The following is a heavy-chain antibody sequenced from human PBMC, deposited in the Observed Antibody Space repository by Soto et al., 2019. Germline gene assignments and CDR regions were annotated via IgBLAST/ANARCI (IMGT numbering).Heavy chain of an antibody. CDR1: GYTFASYA. CDR2: ISVYNGNT. Sequence: QVQLVQSGAEVKKPGASVKVSCKASGYTFASYAISWGRQAPGQGLEWRGWISVYNGNTNYAHKLQGRVTMTTDTSTSTAYMELRSLRSYDTAVYYCARDSPPPREWGQGTLVTVSS. CDR3: ARDSPPPRE. J-gene: IGHJ4*02. V-gene: IGHV1-18*01.